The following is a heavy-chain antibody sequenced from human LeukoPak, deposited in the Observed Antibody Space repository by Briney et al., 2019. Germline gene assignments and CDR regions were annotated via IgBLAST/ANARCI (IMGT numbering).Heavy chain of an antibody. Sequence: ASVKVSCKASGYTFTGYYIHWMRQAPGQGLEWMGWINPNSGGTNDAQKFQGRVTITRNTSISTAYMELSSLRSEDTAVYYCARDLLGNDAFDIWGQGTMVTVSS. V-gene: IGHV1-2*02. D-gene: IGHD3-10*01. J-gene: IGHJ3*02. CDR3: ARDLLGNDAFDI. CDR1: GYTFTGYY. CDR2: INPNSGGT.